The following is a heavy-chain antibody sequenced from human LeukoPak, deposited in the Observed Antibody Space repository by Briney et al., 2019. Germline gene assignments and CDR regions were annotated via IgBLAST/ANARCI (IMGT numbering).Heavy chain of an antibody. J-gene: IGHJ6*02. CDR3: TRGPKQLWLYYGMDV. CDR2: IRSKAYRGTT. V-gene: IGHV3-49*04. Sequence: PGGSLRLSCTAFGFTFGDHAMSWVRQAPGKGLEWVGFIRSKAYRGTTEYAASVKGRFTISRDDSTSIAYLQMNSLKTEDTAVYSCTRGPKQLWLYYGMDVWGQGTPVIVSS. D-gene: IGHD5-18*01. CDR1: GFTFGDHA.